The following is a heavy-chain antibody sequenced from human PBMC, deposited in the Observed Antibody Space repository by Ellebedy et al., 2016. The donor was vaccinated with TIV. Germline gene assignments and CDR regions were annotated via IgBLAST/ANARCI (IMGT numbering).Heavy chain of an antibody. Sequence: MPSETLSLTCTVSDGSISNSDYYWVWIRQPSGKGLEWIGRIYYSGSTYYNPSLKSRVTISLDTSRSQFSLRLSSVTAADTAVYYCARGVGDYWGQGTLVTVSS. CDR1: DGSISNSDYY. V-gene: IGHV4-39*07. CDR3: ARGVGDY. CDR2: IYYSGST. J-gene: IGHJ4*02.